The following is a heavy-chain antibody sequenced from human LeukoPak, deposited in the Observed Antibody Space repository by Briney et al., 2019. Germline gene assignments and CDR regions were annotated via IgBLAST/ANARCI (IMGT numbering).Heavy chain of an antibody. D-gene: IGHD6-13*01. CDR3: VKDYATIAAAANPLFDY. V-gene: IGHV3-23*01. CDR2: ITGSGDTT. CDR1: GLTFSSYA. Sequence: GGSLRLSCAASGLTFSSYAVTWVRQAPGNGLEWVSGITGSGDTTFYADSVKGRFTISRDNSKNTLYLQMHSLRAEDTAVYYCVKDYATIAAAANPLFDYWGQGALVTVSS. J-gene: IGHJ4*02.